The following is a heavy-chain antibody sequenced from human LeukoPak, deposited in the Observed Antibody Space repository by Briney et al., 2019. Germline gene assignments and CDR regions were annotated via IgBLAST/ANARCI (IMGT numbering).Heavy chain of an antibody. J-gene: IGHJ6*01. CDR3: ARTAVRGVIITFDYYYGMDV. CDR1: GYCITSYW. CDR2: IYPGDSDT. V-gene: IGHV5-51*01. Sequence: GGSLQISCKGSGYCITSYWIGWARPMPGKGLEWMGIIYPGDSDTRYSPSFQGHVTISADKSISTAYLQWRSLKASDTAMYYCARTAVRGVIITFDYYYGMDVWGQGTTVTVCS. D-gene: IGHD3-10*01.